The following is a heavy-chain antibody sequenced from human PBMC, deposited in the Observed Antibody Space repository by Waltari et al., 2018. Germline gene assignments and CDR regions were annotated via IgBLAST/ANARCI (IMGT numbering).Heavy chain of an antibody. CDR3: ARVYNTMDY. CDR2: VFFSGST. J-gene: IGHJ4*02. Sequence: QLQLQESGPGLVKPSETLSLTCSVSGGSIISSDYYWGWIRQPPGKGLEWIANVFFSGSTYYNPSLRSLVTISVDTSKNQFYLKVTSLSAADTAVYYCARVYNTMDYWGQGTLVTVSS. D-gene: IGHD3-3*01. V-gene: IGHV4-39*07. CDR1: GGSIISSDYY.